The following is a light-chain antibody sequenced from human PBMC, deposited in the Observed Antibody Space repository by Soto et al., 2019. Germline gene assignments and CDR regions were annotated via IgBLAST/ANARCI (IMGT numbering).Light chain of an antibody. Sequence: QSVLTQPPSVSGAPGQRVTISCTGSSSNIGAGYDVHWYQQLPGTAPKRLIYGNSNRPSGVPDRFSGSKSGTSASLAITGLHAEDEADYYCQSYDSSLSGWVFGGGTKLTV. CDR3: QSYDSSLSGWV. V-gene: IGLV1-40*01. CDR1: SSNIGAGYD. J-gene: IGLJ3*02. CDR2: GNS.